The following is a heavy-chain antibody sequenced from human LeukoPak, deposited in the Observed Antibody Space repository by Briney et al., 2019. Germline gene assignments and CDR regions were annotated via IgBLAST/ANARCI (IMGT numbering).Heavy chain of an antibody. D-gene: IGHD3-16*02. Sequence: GGSLRLSCAASGFTFSSYAMSWVRQAPGKGLEWVSAISGSGGSTYYADSVKARFTISRDNSKNTLYLQMNSLRAEDTAVYYCANGNSDYVWGSYRHPRDTFNYFDYWGQGTLVTVSS. CDR3: ANGNSDYVWGSYRHPRDTFNYFDY. J-gene: IGHJ4*02. CDR1: GFTFSSYA. CDR2: ISGSGGST. V-gene: IGHV3-23*01.